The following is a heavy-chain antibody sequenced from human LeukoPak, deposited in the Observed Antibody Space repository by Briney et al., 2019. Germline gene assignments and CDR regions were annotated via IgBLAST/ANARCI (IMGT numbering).Heavy chain of an antibody. Sequence: SETLSLTCAVYGGSFSGYYWSWIRQPPGKGLEWIGEINHSGSTNYNPSLKSRVTISVDMSKNQFSLKLSSVTAADTAVYYCARAGFLEWLLFDYWGQGTLVTVSS. J-gene: IGHJ4*02. CDR1: GGSFSGYY. D-gene: IGHD3-3*01. V-gene: IGHV4-34*01. CDR2: INHSGST. CDR3: ARAGFLEWLLFDY.